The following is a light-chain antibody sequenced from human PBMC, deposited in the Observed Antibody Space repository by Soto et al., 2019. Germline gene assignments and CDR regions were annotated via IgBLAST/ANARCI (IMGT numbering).Light chain of an antibody. V-gene: IGLV1-44*01. J-gene: IGLJ1*01. Sequence: QSVLTQPPSASETPGQTVSISCSGSNSNIASNTVNWYQHLPGTAPKLLIYYNNQRPSGVPDRFSGSKSGTSASLAISGLQSEDESDYYCAAWDDTLKRYVFGTGNKVTV. CDR3: AAWDDTLKRYV. CDR1: NSNIASNT. CDR2: YNN.